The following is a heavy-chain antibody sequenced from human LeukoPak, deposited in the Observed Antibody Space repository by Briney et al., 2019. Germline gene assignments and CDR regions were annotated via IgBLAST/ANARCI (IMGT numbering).Heavy chain of an antibody. CDR3: ARADIVGATFFDY. D-gene: IGHD1-26*01. J-gene: IGHJ4*02. Sequence: GGYLRLSCAASGFTFSSYSMNWVRQAPGKGLEWVSYISSSSSTIYYADSVKGRFTISRDNAKNSLYLQMNSLRAEDTAVYYCARADIVGATFFDYWGQGTLVTVSS. V-gene: IGHV3-48*01. CDR2: ISSSSSTI. CDR1: GFTFSSYS.